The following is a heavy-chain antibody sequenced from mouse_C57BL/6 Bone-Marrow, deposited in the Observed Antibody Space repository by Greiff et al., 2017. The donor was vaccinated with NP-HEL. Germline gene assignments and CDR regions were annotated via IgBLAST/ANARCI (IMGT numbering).Heavy chain of an antibody. CDR3: ARGDDSNAMDY. V-gene: IGHV1-42*01. J-gene: IGHJ4*01. CDR2: INPSAGGT. D-gene: IGHD2-4*01. CDR1: GYSFTGYY. Sequence: EVQLQQSGPELVKPGASVKISCKASGYSFTGYYMNWVKQSPEQSLEWIGEINPSAGGTTYNQKFKAKATLTVDKSSSTAYMQLKSLTSEDSAVYYCARGDDSNAMDYWGQGTSVTVSS.